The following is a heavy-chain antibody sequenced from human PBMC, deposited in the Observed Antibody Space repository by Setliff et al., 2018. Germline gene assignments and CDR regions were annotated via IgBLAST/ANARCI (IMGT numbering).Heavy chain of an antibody. D-gene: IGHD4-17*01. CDR3: SRDLQGSGDYVVDY. CDR1: GFTFSDYA. J-gene: IGHJ4*02. CDR2: IVGNGVYT. Sequence: LSCAASGFTFSDYAMSWIRQAPGKGLEWISSIVGNGVYTNYADSVRGRFTISRDNAENSLTLQMNSLRVEDTAVYYCSRDLQGSGDYVVDYWGQGTLVTVSS. V-gene: IGHV3-11*06.